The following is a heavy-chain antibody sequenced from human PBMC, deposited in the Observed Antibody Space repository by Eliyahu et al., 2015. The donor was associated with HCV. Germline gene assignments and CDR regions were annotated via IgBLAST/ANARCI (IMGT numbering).Heavy chain of an antibody. CDR1: GXXVTTSN. Sequence: EVQLVETGGGXXQPGGSXRLSCAASGXXVTTSNMIWVRQAPGKGLXWVSIVWSDDNPYYADSVKGRFTISRDKSKNTFYLQMDSLTAEDTAVYYCASLGPGSYRAWGQGTLVTVSS. D-gene: IGHD3-16*02. CDR2: VWSDDNP. J-gene: IGHJ5*02. CDR3: ASLGPGSYRA. V-gene: IGHV3-53*02.